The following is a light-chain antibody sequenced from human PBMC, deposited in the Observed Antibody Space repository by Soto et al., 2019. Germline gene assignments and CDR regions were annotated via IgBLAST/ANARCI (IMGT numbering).Light chain of an antibody. V-gene: IGLV1-44*01. CDR1: GSSIGTNT. J-gene: IGLJ2*01. CDR3: AAWDGSLNNVL. CDR2: GNN. Sequence: QSVLTQPPSTSGTPGQRVTISCSGSGSSIGTNTVNWYRQLPGTAPKLLIYGNNQRPSGVPDRFSGSKSGTSASLGISGVQSEDEADYYCAAWDGSLNNVLFGGGTKLTVL.